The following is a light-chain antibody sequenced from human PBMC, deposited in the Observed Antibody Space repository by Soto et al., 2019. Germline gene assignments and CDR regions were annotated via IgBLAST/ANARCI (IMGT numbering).Light chain of an antibody. Sequence: ETVMTQSPVILSVSPGERATLSCRASQNININLAWYQQRPGQAPRVLIYGASSRASGIPDRFSGSGSGTDFTLTINRLEPDDFAFYYCQQYKDWPPLTSGGGTRVDMK. CDR1: QNININ. J-gene: IGKJ4*01. CDR3: QQYKDWPPLT. V-gene: IGKV3D-15*01. CDR2: GAS.